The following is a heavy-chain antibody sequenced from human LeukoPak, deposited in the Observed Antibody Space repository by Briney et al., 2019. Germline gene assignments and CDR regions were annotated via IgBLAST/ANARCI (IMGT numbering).Heavy chain of an antibody. CDR1: GGSISSSSYY. J-gene: IGHJ6*02. CDR3: ARGASHYYYYGMDV. Sequence: SETLSLTCTVSGGSISSSSYYWGWIRQPPGKGLEWIGSIYYSGSTYYNPSLKSRVTISVDTSKNQFSLKLSSVTAADTAVYYCARGASHYYYYGMDVWGQGTTVTVSS. CDR2: IYYSGST. V-gene: IGHV4-39*07. D-gene: IGHD2-2*01.